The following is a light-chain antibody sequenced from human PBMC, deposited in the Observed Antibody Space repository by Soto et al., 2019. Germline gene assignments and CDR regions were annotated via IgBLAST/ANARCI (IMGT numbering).Light chain of an antibody. CDR2: GAS. CDR3: QQTNSFPVT. CDR1: QGIGTW. Sequence: DVQVTQSPSFVSASVGDTVTITCRASQGIGTWLAWYQQKPGKAPNLLIYGASNLQSGVPPRFRGSGLGTHFTLTIVSLQPEDFATYFCQQTNSFPVTFGQGTRLEIK. V-gene: IGKV1D-12*01. J-gene: IGKJ5*01.